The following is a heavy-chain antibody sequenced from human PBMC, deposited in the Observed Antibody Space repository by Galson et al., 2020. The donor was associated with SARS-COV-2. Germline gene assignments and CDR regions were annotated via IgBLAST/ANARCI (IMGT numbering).Heavy chain of an antibody. V-gene: IGHV4-61*02. Sequence: SETLSLTCTVSGDSISSGYYYWTWLRQPAAKGLEWIGRIHSGESTNYNPALLSRVTISTDTSKNQFSLKLNSVTAADTAIYYCARKRLDALDIWGQGTMVTVSS. CDR3: ARKRLDALDI. CDR2: IHSGEST. J-gene: IGHJ3*02. CDR1: GDSISSGYYY.